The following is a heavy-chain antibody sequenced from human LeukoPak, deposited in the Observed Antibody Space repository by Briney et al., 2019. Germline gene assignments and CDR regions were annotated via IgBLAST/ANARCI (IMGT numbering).Heavy chain of an antibody. CDR2: ISSSGRLM. V-gene: IGHV3-11*01. D-gene: IGHD1-20*01. Sequence: GGSLRLSCAASGFTFSDYYINWIRQAPGKGLEWVSRISSSGRLMQYADSVKGRFTITRDNAQNFMSLQMNSLKPEDTAVYYCARDTNNGLDVWGRGTTVTVSS. CDR3: ARDTNNGLDV. J-gene: IGHJ6*02. CDR1: GFTFSDYY.